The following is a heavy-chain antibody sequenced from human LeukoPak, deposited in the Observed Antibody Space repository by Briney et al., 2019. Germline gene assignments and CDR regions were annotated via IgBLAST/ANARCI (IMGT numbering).Heavy chain of an antibody. V-gene: IGHV3-30*02. J-gene: IGHJ4*02. CDR3: AKGNRGVKGHIDY. D-gene: IGHD3-10*01. CDR2: IRYDGSNK. Sequence: PGGSLRLSCAASGFTFSSYGMHWVRQAPGKGLEWVAFIRYDGSNKYYADSVKGRFTISRDNSKNTLYLQMNSLRAEDTAVYYCAKGNRGVKGHIDYWGQGTLVTVSS. CDR1: GFTFSSYG.